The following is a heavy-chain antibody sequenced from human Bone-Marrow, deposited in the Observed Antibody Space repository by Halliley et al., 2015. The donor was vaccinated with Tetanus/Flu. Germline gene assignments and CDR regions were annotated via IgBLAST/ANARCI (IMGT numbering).Heavy chain of an antibody. D-gene: IGHD3-10*01. CDR1: EFTFSSHA. CDR2: ITGSGVTT. J-gene: IGHJ4*02. Sequence: LRLSCAASEFTFSSHAMSWVRQAPGKGLEWVSGITGSGVTTDYADSVKGRFTISRDNSRNMLSLQIKSLGAEDTALYYCAKARYASGSSFFDHWGQGTLVTVSS. V-gene: IGHV3-23*01. CDR3: AKARYASGSSFFDH.